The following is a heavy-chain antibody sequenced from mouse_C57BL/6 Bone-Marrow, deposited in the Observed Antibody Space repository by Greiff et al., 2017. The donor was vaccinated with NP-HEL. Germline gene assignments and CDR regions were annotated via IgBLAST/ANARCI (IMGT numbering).Heavy chain of an antibody. J-gene: IGHJ1*03. Sequence: EVKLMESGPGLVKPSQSLSLTCSVTGYSITSGYYWNWIRQFPGNKLEWMGYISYDGSNNYNPSLKNRISITRDTSKNQFFLKLHSVTTEDTATYYSAKEGDYGSIGDFDVWGTGTPVTVSS. D-gene: IGHD1-1*01. CDR2: ISYDGSN. CDR3: AKEGDYGSIGDFDV. V-gene: IGHV3-6*01. CDR1: GYSITSGYY.